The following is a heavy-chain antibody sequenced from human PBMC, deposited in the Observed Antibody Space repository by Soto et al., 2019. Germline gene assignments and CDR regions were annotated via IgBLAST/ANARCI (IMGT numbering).Heavy chain of an antibody. J-gene: IGHJ4*02. CDR1: GVSLSAGPYH. Sequence: QLQLQESGPGLVKPSETLSLTCSVSGVSLSAGPYHWGWIRQPPGKGLGWIGSVYNSGSTSYSPSPPRRVTISAETSKNQFSLRLTSVTAANTAVYVCAIRPPYRPLGFWGQGTLVTVSS. CDR2: VYNSGST. D-gene: IGHD3-16*02. V-gene: IGHV4-39*01. CDR3: AIRPPYRPLGF.